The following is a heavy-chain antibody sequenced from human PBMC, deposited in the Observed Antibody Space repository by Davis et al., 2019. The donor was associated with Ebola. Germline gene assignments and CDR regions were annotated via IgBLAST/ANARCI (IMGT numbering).Heavy chain of an antibody. CDR2: ITSSSSHI. D-gene: IGHD6-6*01. CDR1: GFTFNSYA. J-gene: IGHJ6*04. CDR3: ARAKYYGMDV. V-gene: IGHV3-21*01. Sequence: GESLKISCAASGFTFNSYAMNWVRQAPGKGLEWVSSITSSSSHIYYADSVKGRFTISRDNAKNTLYLQMNTLRAEDTAVYYCARAKYYGMDVWGKGTTVTVSS.